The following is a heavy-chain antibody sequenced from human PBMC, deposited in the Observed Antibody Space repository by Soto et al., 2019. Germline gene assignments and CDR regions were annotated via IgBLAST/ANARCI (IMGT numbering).Heavy chain of an antibody. CDR1: GFTFSSYG. CDR2: IWYDGSNK. V-gene: IGHV3-33*01. Sequence: QVQLVESGGGVVQPGRYLILSCAASGFTFSSYGMHWVRQAPGKGLEWVAVIWYDGSNKYYADSLKGRFTISRDNSKNTLDMQMNSLRAEDTAVYYCARYLGLGGGAGYWVQGTLVTVSS. J-gene: IGHJ4*02. CDR3: ARYLGLGGGAGY. D-gene: IGHD2-21*01.